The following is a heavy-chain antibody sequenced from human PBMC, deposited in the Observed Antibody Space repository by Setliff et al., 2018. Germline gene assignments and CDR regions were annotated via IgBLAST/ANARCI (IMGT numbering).Heavy chain of an antibody. D-gene: IGHD1-26*01. V-gene: IGHV4-59*12. CDR2: INYSGST. CDR1: GGSISSYY. Sequence: SETLSLTCTVSGGSISSYYWSWIRQPPGKGLEWIGYINYSGSTNYNPSLKSRVTMSVDTSKNQFSLKLSSVTAADTAVYYCARKGISALSGAFDMWGQGTMVTVSS. J-gene: IGHJ3*02. CDR3: ARKGISALSGAFDM.